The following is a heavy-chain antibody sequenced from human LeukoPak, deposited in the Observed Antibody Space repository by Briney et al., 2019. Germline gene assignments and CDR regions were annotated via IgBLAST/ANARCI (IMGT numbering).Heavy chain of an antibody. CDR1: GFTFSSYG. Sequence: GGSLRLSCAASGFTFSSYGMHWVRQAPGKGLEWVAVISYDGSNKYYADSVKGRFTISRDNSKNTLYLQMNSLRAEDTAVYYCAKIPGGYYYDSSGYYQEGYWGQGPLVTVSS. D-gene: IGHD3-22*01. V-gene: IGHV3-30*18. CDR2: ISYDGSNK. J-gene: IGHJ4*02. CDR3: AKIPGGYYYDSSGYYQEGY.